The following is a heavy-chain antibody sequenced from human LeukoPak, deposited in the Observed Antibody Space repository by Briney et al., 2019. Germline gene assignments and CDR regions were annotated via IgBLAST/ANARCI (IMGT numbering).Heavy chain of an antibody. CDR3: ARGLFYSSGWFRSSASFDY. Sequence: ASVKVSCKASGYTFTSYYMHWVRQAPGQGLEWMGIINPSGGSTSYAQKFQGRVTMTTDTSTSTAYMELRSLRSDGTAVYYCARGLFYSSGWFRSSASFDYWGQGTLVTVSS. CDR1: GYTFTSYY. CDR2: INPSGGST. J-gene: IGHJ4*02. V-gene: IGHV1-46*01. D-gene: IGHD6-19*01.